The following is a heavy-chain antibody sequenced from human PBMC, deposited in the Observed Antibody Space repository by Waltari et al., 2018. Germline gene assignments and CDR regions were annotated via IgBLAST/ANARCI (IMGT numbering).Heavy chain of an antibody. CDR2: IYYNGAT. Sequence: QVHLQESGPGQVKPSETLSLTCDVSRGSIRSHYWSWIRRPPGKGLEWFGYIYYNGATNYNPSLMSRVTISVDTAKNQFSRKLSSVTAADTSVYYCARDRVVPADEPDYYGLDVWGQGTTVTVSS. V-gene: IGHV4-59*11. D-gene: IGHD2-2*01. CDR3: ARDRVVPADEPDYYGLDV. CDR1: RGSIRSHY. J-gene: IGHJ6*02.